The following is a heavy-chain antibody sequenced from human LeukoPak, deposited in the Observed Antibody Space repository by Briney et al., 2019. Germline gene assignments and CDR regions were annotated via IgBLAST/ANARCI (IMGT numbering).Heavy chain of an antibody. J-gene: IGHJ6*03. D-gene: IGHD3-22*01. CDR3: ARASHHDSSRGLGPLLDYYYYYMDV. CDR2: IKQDGSEK. V-gene: IGHV3-7*01. CDR1: GFTFSSYR. Sequence: PGGSLRLSCAASGFTFSSYRMSWVRQAPGKGLEWVANIKQDGSEKYYVDSVKGRFTISRDNAKNSLYLQMNSLRAEDTAVYYCARASHHDSSRGLGPLLDYYYYYMDVWGKGTTVTISS.